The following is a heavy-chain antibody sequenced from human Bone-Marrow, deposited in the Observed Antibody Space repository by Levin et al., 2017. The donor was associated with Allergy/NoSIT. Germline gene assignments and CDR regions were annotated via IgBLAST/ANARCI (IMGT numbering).Heavy chain of an antibody. CDR1: GGNLNSYV. D-gene: IGHD3-3*01. V-gene: IGHV1-69*01. Sequence: KISCKASGGNLNSYVISWVRQAPGQGLEWVGGITPIFGTGNYAQKFQDRVTITADQSTRAVYMELTSLRSDDTAVYYCAKLGKGELEGFSWRVEHTMDVWGQGTTLIVSS. CDR2: ITPIFGTG. J-gene: IGHJ6*02. CDR3: AKLGKGELEGFSWRVEHTMDV.